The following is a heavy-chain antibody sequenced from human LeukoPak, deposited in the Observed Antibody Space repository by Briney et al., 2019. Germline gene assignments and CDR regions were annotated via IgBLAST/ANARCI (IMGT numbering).Heavy chain of an antibody. D-gene: IGHD6-13*01. CDR3: ARPTQQQLVFDAFDI. J-gene: IGHJ3*02. CDR1: GYTFTNYY. V-gene: IGHV1-46*01. Sequence: ASVKVSCKASGYTFTNYYIHWVRQAPGQGLEWMGIINPSGGSTTCAQKFQGRVTMGRDTSTSTVYMELSSLRFEDTAVYYCARPTQQQLVFDAFDIWGQGTMVSVSS. CDR2: INPSGGST.